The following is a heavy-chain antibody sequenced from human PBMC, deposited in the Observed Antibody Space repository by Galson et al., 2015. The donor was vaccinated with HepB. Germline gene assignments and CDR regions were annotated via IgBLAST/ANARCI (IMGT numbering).Heavy chain of an antibody. D-gene: IGHD1-1*01. CDR3: ARGREPNWNDASIFDY. CDR1: GYTLTSYG. V-gene: IGHV1-18*01. CDR2: IRAYNGNT. Sequence: SVKVSCKASGYTLTSYGISWVRQAPGQGLEWMGWIRAYNGNTNYAQKLQGRVTMTTETSTSTAYMELRSLRSDDTAVYYCARGREPNWNDASIFDYWGQGTLVTVSS. J-gene: IGHJ4*02.